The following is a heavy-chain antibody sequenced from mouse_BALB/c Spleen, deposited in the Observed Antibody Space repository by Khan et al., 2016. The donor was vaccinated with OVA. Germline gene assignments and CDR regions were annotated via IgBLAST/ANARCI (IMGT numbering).Heavy chain of an antibody. CDR2: IYWDDDK. CDR3: ARRARGVCSHYMFAD. Sequence: QVQLKESGPGILQPSQTLSLTCSFSGFSLSASGVGVSWIRQPSGKGLEWLAHIYWDDDKRYNPSLTSRLTISKDASRSQVFLKITSVDTDDTATYYCARRARGVCSHYMFADWGQGTLVTVSA. V-gene: IGHV8-12*01. J-gene: IGHJ3*01. CDR1: GFSLSASGVG. D-gene: IGHD1-2*01.